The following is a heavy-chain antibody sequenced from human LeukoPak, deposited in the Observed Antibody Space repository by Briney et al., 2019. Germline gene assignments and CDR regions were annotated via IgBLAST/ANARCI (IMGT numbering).Heavy chain of an antibody. Sequence: SETLSLTCTVSGGSISSYYWSWIRQPPGKGLEWIGEINHSGSTNYNPSLKSRVTISVDTSKNQFSLKLSSVTAADTAVYYCARGRGIVATTEYYFDYWGQGTLVTVSS. V-gene: IGHV4-34*01. D-gene: IGHD5-12*01. CDR1: GGSISSYY. J-gene: IGHJ4*02. CDR2: INHSGST. CDR3: ARGRGIVATTEYYFDY.